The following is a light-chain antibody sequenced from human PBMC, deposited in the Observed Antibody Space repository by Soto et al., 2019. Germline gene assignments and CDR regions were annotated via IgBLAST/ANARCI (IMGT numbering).Light chain of an antibody. CDR1: QSVSSSY. Sequence: EIVLTQSPGTLSLSPGERATLSCRTSQSVSSSYLAWYQQKPGQAPRLLVYAASSRATGIPDRFSGSGSGTDFTLTISRLEPEDFAVYYCQQYVSSVWTFGQGTKVDIK. V-gene: IGKV3-20*01. CDR2: AAS. J-gene: IGKJ1*01. CDR3: QQYVSSVWT.